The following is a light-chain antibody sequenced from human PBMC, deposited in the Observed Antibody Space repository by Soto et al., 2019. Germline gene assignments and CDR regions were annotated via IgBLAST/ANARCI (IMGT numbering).Light chain of an antibody. J-gene: IGKJ4*01. CDR2: DAS. Sequence: DIQMTQSPSSLSASVADRVTITCQASQDISIFLNWYQQKPGKAPQLLIYDASKLETGVPSRFSGSGSGTYFTFTISSLQPEDIATYYCQQYNKLPLSPSFGGGTKVEIK. CDR3: QQYNKLPLSPS. CDR1: QDISIF. V-gene: IGKV1-33*01.